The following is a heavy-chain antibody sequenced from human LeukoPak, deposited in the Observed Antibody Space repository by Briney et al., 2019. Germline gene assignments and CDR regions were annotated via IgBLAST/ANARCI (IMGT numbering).Heavy chain of an antibody. CDR3: ARQESRNYYYEGLDY. V-gene: IGHV3-30*04. Sequence: GGSLRLSCAASGFSFSSYAIHWVRQAPGKGLEWVALISYNGGKKDYADSVKGRFTIDRDNSKNTVYLQMNSLRPDDTAIYFCARQESRNYYYEGLDYWGQGNLVTASS. CDR2: ISYNGGKK. J-gene: IGHJ4*02. CDR1: GFSFSSYA. D-gene: IGHD3-22*01.